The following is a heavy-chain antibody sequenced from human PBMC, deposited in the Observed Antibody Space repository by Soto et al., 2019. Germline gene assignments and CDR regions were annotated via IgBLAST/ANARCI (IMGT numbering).Heavy chain of an antibody. CDR1: GFTFSDYY. D-gene: IGHD2-2*01. CDR2: TRNKVNSYST. CDR3: SRVGPVVPPAANDY. Sequence: EVQLVESGGGLVQPGGSLRLSCAASGFTFSDYYMDWVRQAPGRGLEWVARTRNKVNSYSTEYAASVKGRFIISRDGSQNSLYLQMNSLKTEDTAVYYCSRVGPVVPPAANDYWGQGTLVTVSS. V-gene: IGHV3-72*01. J-gene: IGHJ4*02.